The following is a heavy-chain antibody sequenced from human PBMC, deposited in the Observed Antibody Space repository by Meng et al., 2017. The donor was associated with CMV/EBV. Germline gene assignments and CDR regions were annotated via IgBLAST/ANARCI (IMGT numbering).Heavy chain of an antibody. CDR1: GYTFTGYY. D-gene: IGHD3-3*01. J-gene: IGHJ4*02. CDR2: INPNSGGT. CDR3: ARDLKRWRITIFPY. Sequence: ASVKVSCKASGYTFTGYYMHWVRQAPGQGLEWMGWINPNSGGTNYAQKFQGRVTMTRDTSISTAYMELSRLRSDDTAAYYCARDLKRWRITIFPYWGQGTLVTVSS. V-gene: IGHV1-2*02.